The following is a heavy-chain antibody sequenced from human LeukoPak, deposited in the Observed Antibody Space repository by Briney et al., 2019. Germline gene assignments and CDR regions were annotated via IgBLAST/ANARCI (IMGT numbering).Heavy chain of an antibody. CDR1: GRSISSYY. CDR2: IYYSGST. Sequence: SETLSLTCTVSGRSISSYYWSWIRQPPGKGLEWIGYIYYSGSTNYNPSLKSRVTISVDTSKNQFSLKLSSVTAADTAVYYCAREGGTTSSYFDYWGQGTLVTVSS. D-gene: IGHD3-16*01. J-gene: IGHJ4*02. CDR3: AREGGTTSSYFDY. V-gene: IGHV4-59*01.